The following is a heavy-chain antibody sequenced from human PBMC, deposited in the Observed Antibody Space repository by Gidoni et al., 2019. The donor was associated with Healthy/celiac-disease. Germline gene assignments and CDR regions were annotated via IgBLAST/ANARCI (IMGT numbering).Heavy chain of an antibody. D-gene: IGHD3-9*01. CDR3: ARDKYDILTGYYQEFDY. CDR2: ISSSSSYI. CDR1: GFTFSSYS. Sequence: EVQLVESGGGLVKPGGSLRLSCAASGFTFSSYSMNWVRQAPGKGLEWVSSISSSSSYIYYADSVKGRFTISRDNAKNSLYLQMNSLRAEDTAVYYCARDKYDILTGYYQEFDYWGQGTLVTVSS. J-gene: IGHJ4*02. V-gene: IGHV3-21*01.